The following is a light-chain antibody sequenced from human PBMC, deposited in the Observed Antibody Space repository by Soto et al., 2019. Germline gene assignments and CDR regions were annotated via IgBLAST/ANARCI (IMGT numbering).Light chain of an antibody. V-gene: IGLV2-14*01. CDR1: SSDVGGYNY. CDR2: EVS. J-gene: IGLJ1*01. CDR3: CSYISSSKTLYV. Sequence: QSVLTQPASVSGSPGQSITISCTGTSSDVGGYNYVSWYQQHPGKAPKLVIYEVSDRPSGVSTRFSGSKSGNTASLTISGLQAEDEAHYYCCSYISSSKTLYVFGTGTKATVL.